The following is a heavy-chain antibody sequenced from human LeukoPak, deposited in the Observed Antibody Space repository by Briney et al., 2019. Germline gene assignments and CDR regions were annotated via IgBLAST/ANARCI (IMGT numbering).Heavy chain of an antibody. V-gene: IGHV3-53*01. J-gene: IGHJ4*02. CDR2: IYSGGST. CDR1: GFTVSSNY. CDR3: ARDIGQDPGDY. Sequence: PGGSLRLSCAASGFTVSSNYMSWVRQAPGKGLEWVSVIYSGGSTYYADSVKGRFTISRVNSKNTLYLQMNSLRAEDTAVYYCARDIGQDPGDYWGQGTLVTVSS. D-gene: IGHD1-26*01.